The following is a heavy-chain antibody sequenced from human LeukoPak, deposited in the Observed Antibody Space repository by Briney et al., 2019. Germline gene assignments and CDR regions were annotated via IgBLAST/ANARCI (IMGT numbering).Heavy chain of an antibody. D-gene: IGHD4-23*01. V-gene: IGHV4-39*01. CDR3: APQQGRNFVNYSED. CDR2: IYYSGRT. CDR1: GGSVNSNIFY. J-gene: IGHJ4*02. Sequence: SETVPHTRAVSGGSVNSNIFYVAGVRQPPGKGLEWMGSIYYSGRTFYNPSLKSRVTISVDTSKHHFSLRLSSVTAADTAVYYCAPQQGRNFVNYSEDWGQ.